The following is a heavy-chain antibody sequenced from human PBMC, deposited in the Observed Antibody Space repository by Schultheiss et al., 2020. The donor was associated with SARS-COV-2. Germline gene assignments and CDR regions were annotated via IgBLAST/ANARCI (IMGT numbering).Heavy chain of an antibody. D-gene: IGHD2-2*01. CDR1: GGSISSYY. Sequence: SETLSLTCTVSGGSISSYYWSWVRQPAGKGLEWIGRIYTSGSTNYNPSLKSRVTMSVDTSKNQFSLKLSSVTAADTAVYYCARAGSVGCSSTSCSYGMDVWGQGTTVTVSS. CDR3: ARAGSVGCSSTSCSYGMDV. V-gene: IGHV4-4*07. CDR2: IYTSGST. J-gene: IGHJ6*02.